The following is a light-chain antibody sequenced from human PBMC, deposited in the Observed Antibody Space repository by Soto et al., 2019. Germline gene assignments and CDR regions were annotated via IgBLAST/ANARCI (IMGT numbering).Light chain of an antibody. CDR3: AAWDDSLNGYV. CDR2: NNN. CDR1: SSNIGTNA. V-gene: IGLV1-44*01. J-gene: IGLJ1*01. Sequence: QSALTQPPSASGTPGQRVTISCSGGSSNIGTNAVNWYQQLPGTAPKLLINNNNQRPSGVPDRFSGSKSGTSASLAISGLQSEDEADYYCAAWDDSLNGYVFGTGTKVTVL.